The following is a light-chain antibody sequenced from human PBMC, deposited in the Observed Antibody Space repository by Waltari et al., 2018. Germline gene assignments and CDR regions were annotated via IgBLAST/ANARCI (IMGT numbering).Light chain of an antibody. J-gene: IGKJ3*01. Sequence: DIQKTQSPSSLSASVGDRVTITCRASQCIGNYLAWYQQKPGTVPKLLIYTASTLQSGVPSRFSGSGSAADFTLTISSLQPEDAATYYCQNYNSAPFTFGPGTRVDIK. CDR2: TAS. CDR3: QNYNSAPFT. CDR1: QCIGNY. V-gene: IGKV1-27*01.